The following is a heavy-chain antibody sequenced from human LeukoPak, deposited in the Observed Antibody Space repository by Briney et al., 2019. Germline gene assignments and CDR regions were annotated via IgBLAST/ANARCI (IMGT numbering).Heavy chain of an antibody. V-gene: IGHV4-30-4*07. CDR1: GGSVVGGGYS. D-gene: IGHD3-10*01. CDR2: IYYSGST. J-gene: IGHJ6*04. Sequence: PSETLSLTCAVSGGSVVGGGYSWSWIRQPPGKGLEWIGYIYYSGSTYYNPSLKSRVTISVGTSKNQFSLKLSSVTAADTAVYYCARVLGYGSGLDVWGKGTTVTVSS. CDR3: ARVLGYGSGLDV.